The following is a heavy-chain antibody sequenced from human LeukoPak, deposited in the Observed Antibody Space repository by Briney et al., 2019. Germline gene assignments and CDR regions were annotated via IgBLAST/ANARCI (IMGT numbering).Heavy chain of an antibody. V-gene: IGHV3-73*01. CDR2: IRSKANSYAS. CDR1: GFTFSGSA. J-gene: IGHJ4*02. D-gene: IGHD1-26*01. CDR3: ARDRPYSGSHGGDY. Sequence: GGSLRLSCAASGFTFSGSAMHWVRQASGRGLEWVGRIRSKANSYASAYAESVKGRFTISRDDSKNTAYLQMNSLKTEDTAVYYCARDRPYSGSHGGDYWGQGTLVTVSS.